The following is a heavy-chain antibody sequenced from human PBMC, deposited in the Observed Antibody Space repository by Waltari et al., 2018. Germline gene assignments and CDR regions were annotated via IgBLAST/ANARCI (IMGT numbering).Heavy chain of an antibody. CDR3: ARDSGTARGYYGMDV. CDR1: GFPLSSYE. J-gene: IGHJ6*02. V-gene: IGHV3-48*03. Sequence: EVQLVESGGGLVQPGGSLRLSCAASGFPLSSYEMNWVRQAPGKGLEWVSYISNSGSTIYYADSVKGRFTISRDNAKNSLYLQMNSLRAEDTAVYYCARDSGTARGYYGMDVWGQGTTVTVSS. CDR2: ISNSGSTI. D-gene: IGHD1-26*01.